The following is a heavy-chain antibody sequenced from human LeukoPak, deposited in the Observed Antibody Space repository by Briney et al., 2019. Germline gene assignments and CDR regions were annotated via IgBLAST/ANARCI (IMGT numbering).Heavy chain of an antibody. CDR3: ARDAGAVAGIFGTYFDY. J-gene: IGHJ4*02. Sequence: ASVKVSCKASGYTFTDYYMHWVRQAPGQGLEWMGWINLNSRGTNYAQKFQGRVTMTRDTSISTAYMELNRLRSDDTAVYYCARDAGAVAGIFGTYFDYWGQGTLVTVSS. D-gene: IGHD6-19*01. CDR2: INLNSRGT. V-gene: IGHV1-2*02. CDR1: GYTFTDYY.